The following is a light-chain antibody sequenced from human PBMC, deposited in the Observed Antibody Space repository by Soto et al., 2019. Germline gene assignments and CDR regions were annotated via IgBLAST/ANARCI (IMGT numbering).Light chain of an antibody. J-gene: IGKJ4*01. V-gene: IGKV3-15*01. CDR3: QQCRNWPLT. Sequence: EIVMTQSPATLSVSQGEGPTPSCKASQNVYNNLAWYQQRPGQPPRLLIYDASTRATGISARFSGSGYGTEFTLTISSLQSEDFAVYFCQQCRNWPLTFGGGTKVDIK. CDR1: QNVYNN. CDR2: DAS.